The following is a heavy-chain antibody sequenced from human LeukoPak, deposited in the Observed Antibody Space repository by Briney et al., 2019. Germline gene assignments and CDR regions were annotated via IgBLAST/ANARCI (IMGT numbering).Heavy chain of an antibody. CDR2: FNLGGGT. J-gene: IGHJ3*01. V-gene: IGHV4-34*01. D-gene: IGHD3-22*01. CDR3: VRIYNDSSGNHNQAFDV. Sequence: PSETLSLTCAVYGGFFSDYYWSWIRQPPGRGLEWIGEFNLGGGTNYNPSLKSRLTISLDASQSQVYLKLYSVTPVDTAIYYCVRIYNDSSGNHNQAFDVWGQGTMVAVSS. CDR1: GGFFSDYY.